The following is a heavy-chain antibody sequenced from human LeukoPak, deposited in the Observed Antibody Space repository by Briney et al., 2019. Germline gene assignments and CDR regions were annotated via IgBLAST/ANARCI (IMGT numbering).Heavy chain of an antibody. V-gene: IGHV3-49*04. CDR1: GFTFDDHG. CDR3: TRAEGSGYYPYYYYYMDV. D-gene: IGHD3-22*01. Sequence: GGSLRLSCAASGFTFDDHGMSWVRQAPGKGLEWVGFIRSKAYGGTTEYAASVKGRFTISRDDSKSIAYLQMNSLKTEDTAVYYCTRAEGSGYYPYYYYYMDVWGKGTTVTISS. CDR2: IRSKAYGGTT. J-gene: IGHJ6*03.